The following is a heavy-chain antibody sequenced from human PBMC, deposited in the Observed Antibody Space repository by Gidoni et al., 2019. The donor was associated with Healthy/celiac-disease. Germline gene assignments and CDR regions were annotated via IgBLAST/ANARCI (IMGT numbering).Heavy chain of an antibody. CDR2: INASGGST. Sequence: QVQLVQSGAEVKKPGASVTVSCKASGSTFTSYYMHWVRQAPGQGLEWMGIINASGGSTSYAQKFQGRVTMTRDTSTSTVYMELSSLRSEDTAVYYCARANNIMITFGGVIGQFDYWGQGTLVTVSS. J-gene: IGHJ4*02. CDR1: GSTFTSYY. CDR3: ARANNIMITFGGVIGQFDY. D-gene: IGHD3-16*02. V-gene: IGHV1-46*01.